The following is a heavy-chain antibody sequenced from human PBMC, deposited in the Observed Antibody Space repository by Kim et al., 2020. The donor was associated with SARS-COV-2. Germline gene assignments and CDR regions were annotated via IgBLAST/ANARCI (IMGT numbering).Heavy chain of an antibody. V-gene: IGHV3-48*02. CDR3: ARESQYDYVWGSYRYTGNFDY. CDR1: GFTFSSYS. CDR2: ISSSSSTI. Sequence: GGSLRLSCAASGFTFSSYSMNWVRQAPGKGLEWVSYISSSSSTIYYADSVKGRFTISRDNAKNSLYLQMNSLRDEDTAVYYCARESQYDYVWGSYRYTGNFDYWGQGILVTVSS. D-gene: IGHD3-16*02. J-gene: IGHJ4*02.